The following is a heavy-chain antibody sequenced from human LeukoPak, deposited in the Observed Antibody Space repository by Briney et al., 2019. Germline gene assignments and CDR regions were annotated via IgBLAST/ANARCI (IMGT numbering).Heavy chain of an antibody. CDR2: IYSSGST. D-gene: IGHD3-3*01. CDR3: ARDFWSGSVGFDP. J-gene: IGHJ5*02. Sequence: PSETLSVTCTVSGAAISTYFWSWIRQSPGKGLEWIGYIYSSGSTKYNPSLKSRVTISVDAPKNQFALTLRSLTAADTAVYYCARDFWSGSVGFDPWGQGTLVTVPS. CDR1: GAAISTYF. V-gene: IGHV4-59*01.